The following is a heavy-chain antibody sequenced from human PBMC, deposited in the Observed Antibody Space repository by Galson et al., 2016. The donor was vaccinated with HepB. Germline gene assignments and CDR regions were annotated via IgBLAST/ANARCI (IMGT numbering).Heavy chain of an antibody. CDR1: GFAFSSYW. CDR3: ARDRRVFGVLIIPDY. D-gene: IGHD3-3*01. Sequence: SLRLSCAASGFAFSSYWMHWVRQVPGKGLVWVSRLNTDGRTTNYADSVKGRFTISRDNSKNTLYLQMNSLRAEDTAVYYCARDRRVFGVLIIPDYWGQGTLVTVSS. V-gene: IGHV3-74*01. CDR2: LNTDGRTT. J-gene: IGHJ4*02.